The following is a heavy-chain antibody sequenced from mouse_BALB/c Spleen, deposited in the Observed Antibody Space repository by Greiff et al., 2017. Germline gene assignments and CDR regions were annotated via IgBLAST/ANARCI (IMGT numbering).Heavy chain of an antibody. CDR3: ARGGKEITDYATDY. CDR1: GYAFSSSW. CDR2: IYPGDGDT. V-gene: IGHV1-82*01. Sequence: QVQLQQSGPELVKPGASVKISCKASGYAFSSSWMNWVKQRPGQGLEWIGRIYPGDGDTNYNGKFKGKATLTADKSSSTAYMQLSSLTSVDSAVYFCARGGKEITDYATDYWGQGTSVTVSS. D-gene: IGHD2-4*01. J-gene: IGHJ4*01.